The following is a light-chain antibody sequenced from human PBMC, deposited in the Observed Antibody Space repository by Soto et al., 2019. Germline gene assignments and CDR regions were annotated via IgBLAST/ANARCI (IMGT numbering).Light chain of an antibody. CDR2: DAS. V-gene: IGKV1-5*01. CDR1: QSISSW. Sequence: DIQMTQSPSTLSASVGDRVTITCRASQSISSWLAWYQQKPGKAPKLLIYDASSLESGVPSRFSGSGSGTEFTLTLSSLQPDDFAIYHCQQYNSYPWTFGEGTTVDVK. J-gene: IGKJ1*01. CDR3: QQYNSYPWT.